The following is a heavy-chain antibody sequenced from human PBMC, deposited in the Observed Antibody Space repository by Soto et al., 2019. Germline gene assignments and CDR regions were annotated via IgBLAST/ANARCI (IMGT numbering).Heavy chain of an antibody. CDR3: AWYVADSTECYYHS. V-gene: IGHV4-34*01. CDR2: INHSGST. D-gene: IGHD3-10*02. Sequence: SETLSLTCAVYGGSFSGYYWSWIRQPPGKGLEWIGEINHSGSTNYNPSLKSRVTISVDTSKNQFSLKLSSVTAADTAVYYCAWYVADSTECYYHSLGQGTLVTVSS. CDR1: GGSFSGYY. J-gene: IGHJ4*02.